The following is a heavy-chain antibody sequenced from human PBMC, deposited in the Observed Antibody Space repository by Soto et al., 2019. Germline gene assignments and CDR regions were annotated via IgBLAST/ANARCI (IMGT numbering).Heavy chain of an antibody. CDR3: ARGSIAALYYYYYYMDV. CDR1: SGSISSSNW. J-gene: IGHJ6*03. V-gene: IGHV4-4*02. CDR2: IYHSGST. D-gene: IGHD6-6*01. Sequence: SESLALTCAVSSGSISSSNWGSWVRQPPGKGLEWIGEIYHSGSTNYNPSLKSRVTISVDKSKNQFSLKLSSVTAADTAVYYCARGSIAALYYYYYYMDVWRKGTTVTVSS.